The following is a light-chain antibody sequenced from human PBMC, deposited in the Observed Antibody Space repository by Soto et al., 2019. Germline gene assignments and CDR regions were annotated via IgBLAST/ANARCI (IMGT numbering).Light chain of an antibody. J-gene: IGLJ3*02. V-gene: IGLV1-51*01. CDR2: DNN. CDR1: SSNIGNNY. Sequence: QSVLTQPPSLSAAPGQKVTISCSGSSSNIGNNYVSWYQQVPGTAPKLLIYDNNKRPSGIPDRFSGSQSGTSATLGITGLQTGDEADYYCGTWDSSLGIGVFGGGTQLTVL. CDR3: GTWDSSLGIGV.